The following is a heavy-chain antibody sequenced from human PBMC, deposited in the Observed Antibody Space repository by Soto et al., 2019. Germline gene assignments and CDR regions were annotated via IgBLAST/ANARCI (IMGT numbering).Heavy chain of an antibody. J-gene: IGHJ4*02. Sequence: SETLSLTCTVSGGSISSSSYYWGWIRQPPGKGLEWIGSIYYSGSTYYSPSLKSRVTISVDTSKNQFSLKLSSVTAADTAVYYCASFRIVVVPAANAYFDYWGQGTLVTVS. CDR3: ASFRIVVVPAANAYFDY. V-gene: IGHV4-39*01. D-gene: IGHD2-2*01. CDR1: GGSISSSSYY. CDR2: IYYSGST.